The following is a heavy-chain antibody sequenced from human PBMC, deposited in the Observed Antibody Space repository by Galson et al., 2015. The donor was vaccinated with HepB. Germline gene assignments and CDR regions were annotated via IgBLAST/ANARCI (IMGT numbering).Heavy chain of an antibody. V-gene: IGHV3-30*04. D-gene: IGHD3-22*01. CDR1: GFRFDAYA. Sequence: SLRLSCAASGFRFDAYAMHWVRQAPGKGLEWLSLISYEGRNLHYADSVRGRFTISRDNSKNTLFLEMSSLRAEDTAFYYCAREGFSSGHAGIFDCWGQGTLVTVSS. J-gene: IGHJ4*02. CDR2: ISYEGRNL. CDR3: AREGFSSGHAGIFDC.